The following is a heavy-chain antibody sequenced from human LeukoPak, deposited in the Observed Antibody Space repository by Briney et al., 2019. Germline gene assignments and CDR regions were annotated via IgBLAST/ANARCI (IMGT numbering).Heavy chain of an antibody. CDR2: ISSSAGTI. Sequence: GGTLRLSCAASGFTFGSYGMSWVRQAPGKGLECVSYISSSAGTIYYADSGKGRFTISRDNARNSLYLQMNSLRAEDTAVYYCARTSYDYVWGSYRYSYYFDYWGQGTLVTVSS. CDR3: ARTSYDYVWGSYRYSYYFDY. V-gene: IGHV3-48*01. J-gene: IGHJ4*02. CDR1: GFTFGSYG. D-gene: IGHD3-16*02.